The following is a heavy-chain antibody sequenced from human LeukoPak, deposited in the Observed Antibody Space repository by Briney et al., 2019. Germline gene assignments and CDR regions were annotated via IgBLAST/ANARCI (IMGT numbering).Heavy chain of an antibody. CDR1: GFTFSSYG. J-gene: IGHJ4*02. V-gene: IGHV3-21*01. CDR3: ARWGTQRGDY. CDR2: ISSSGGST. D-gene: IGHD1-14*01. Sequence: PGGSLRLSCAASGFTFSSYGMSWVRQAPGKGLEWVSAISSSGGSTYYADSVKGRFTISRDNAKNSLYLQMNSLRAEDTAVYCCARWGTQRGDYWGQGTLVTVSS.